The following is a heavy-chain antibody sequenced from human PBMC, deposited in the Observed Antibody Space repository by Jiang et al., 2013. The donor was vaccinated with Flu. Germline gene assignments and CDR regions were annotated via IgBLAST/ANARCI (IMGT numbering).Heavy chain of an antibody. J-gene: IGHJ4*02. Sequence: WVRQAPGQGLEWMGWISVLNGNTYYAQNLQGRITMTTDTSTKTVYMELRSLISEDTAVYYCARRRDNWNGFDYWGQGTLVTVSS. D-gene: IGHD1-20*01. V-gene: IGHV1-18*01. CDR2: ISVLNGNT. CDR3: ARRRDNWNGFDY.